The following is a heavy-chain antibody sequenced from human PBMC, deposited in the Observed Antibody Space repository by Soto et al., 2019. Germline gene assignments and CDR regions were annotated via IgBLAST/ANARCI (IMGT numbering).Heavy chain of an antibody. V-gene: IGHV3-23*01. D-gene: IGHD2-8*01. CDR1: GYSFSTYT. J-gene: IGHJ4*02. CDR3: AKARCTTSNCYVPDY. Sequence: GGSLRISCAASGYSFSTYTMSWVRRAPGEGLEWVSAISGSGGSPSYADSVQGRFTISRDNPKKTLYLQMNSLRAEDTAVYYCAKARCTTSNCYVPDYWGQGTLVTVSS. CDR2: ISGSGGSP.